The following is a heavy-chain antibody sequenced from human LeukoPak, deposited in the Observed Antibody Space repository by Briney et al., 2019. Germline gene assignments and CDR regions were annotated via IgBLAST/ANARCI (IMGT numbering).Heavy chain of an antibody. CDR3: ASKTDFYYHY. Sequence: PGGSLRLPCAASGLIFSSYSMNWVRQAPGKGLEWVSSISISSLSIYYADSVKGRFTVSRDNAKNSLYLQMNSLRAEDTAVYYCASKTDFYYHYWGQGTLVTVSS. CDR2: ISISSLSI. J-gene: IGHJ4*02. V-gene: IGHV3-21*01. D-gene: IGHD3/OR15-3a*01. CDR1: GLIFSSYS.